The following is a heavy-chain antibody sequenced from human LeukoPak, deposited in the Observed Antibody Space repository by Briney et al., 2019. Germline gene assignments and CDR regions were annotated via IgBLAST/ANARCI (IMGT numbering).Heavy chain of an antibody. J-gene: IGHJ4*02. D-gene: IGHD3-22*01. CDR2: FGTRSTSI. Sequence: PGGSLRLSCTASGFTFSGYSMNWIRQAPGKGLEWVSSFGTRSTSIYHAGSVRGRFAISRDNAKNSLYLQMNSLRAEDTALYYCAREVSEGFDFWGQGTLVTVSS. CDR1: GFTFSGYS. V-gene: IGHV3-21*01. CDR3: AREVSEGFDF.